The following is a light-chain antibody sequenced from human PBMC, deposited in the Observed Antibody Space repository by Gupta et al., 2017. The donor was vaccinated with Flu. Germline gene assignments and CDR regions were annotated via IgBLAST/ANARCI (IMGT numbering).Light chain of an antibody. Sequence: DIQMTQSPSTLSVSVADRVTITCRASQSVGTYLDWYQQKPGEAPNLLIYQASSLASGVPSRFSGGGSGTEFTLTISSLQPDDFATFYCQQYSSFSCTFGQGTKLEIK. J-gene: IGKJ2*02. CDR1: QSVGTY. CDR3: QQYSSFSCT. V-gene: IGKV1-5*03. CDR2: QAS.